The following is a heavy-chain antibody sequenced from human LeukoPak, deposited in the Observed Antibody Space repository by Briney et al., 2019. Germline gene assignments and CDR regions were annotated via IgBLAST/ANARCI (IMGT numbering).Heavy chain of an antibody. CDR2: ISAYNGNT. V-gene: IGHV1-18*01. CDR1: GYTFTSYG. Sequence: GASVKLSCTASGYTFTSYGISWERHAPGQGLGWMGWISAYNGNTNYAQKLQGRVTMTTDTSTSTVYMEMRRLRYDDTAVYYCARARTTLLLDYWGQGTLVTVSS. CDR3: ARARTTLLLDY. D-gene: IGHD4-11*01. J-gene: IGHJ4*02.